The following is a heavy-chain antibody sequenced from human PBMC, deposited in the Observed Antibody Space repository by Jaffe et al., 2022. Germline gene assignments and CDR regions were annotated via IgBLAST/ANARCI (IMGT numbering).Heavy chain of an antibody. CDR3: AREDFYGSGISPDAFDI. Sequence: EVQLVESGGGLLQPGGSLRLSCAASGFTFSSYEMNWVRQAPGKGLEWISYISSSGTTIYHADSVKGRFTISRDNAKNSLYLQMNSLKAEDTALYYCAREDFYGSGISPDAFDIWGQGTMVTVSS. J-gene: IGHJ3*02. D-gene: IGHD3-10*01. CDR2: ISSSGTTI. CDR1: GFTFSSYE. V-gene: IGHV3-48*03.